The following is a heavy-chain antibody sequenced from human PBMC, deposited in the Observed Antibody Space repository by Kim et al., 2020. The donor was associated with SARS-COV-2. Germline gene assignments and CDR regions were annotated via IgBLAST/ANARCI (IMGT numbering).Heavy chain of an antibody. J-gene: IGHJ4*02. Sequence: GGSLRLSCAASGFTFSSYAMSWVRQAPGKGLEWVSGISESGGRTYYADSVKGRFSISRDNSKNTLYLQMNSLRAEDTAVYYCATPRHSGGYYYTFWGQGTLVTVSS. V-gene: IGHV3-23*01. CDR2: ISESGGRT. CDR3: ATPRHSGGYYYTF. CDR1: GFTFSSYA. D-gene: IGHD3-22*01.